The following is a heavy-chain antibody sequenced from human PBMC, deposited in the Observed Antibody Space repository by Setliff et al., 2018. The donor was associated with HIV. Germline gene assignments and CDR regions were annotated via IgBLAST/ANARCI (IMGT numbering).Heavy chain of an antibody. J-gene: IGHJ3*02. D-gene: IGHD1-1*01. Sequence: SETLSLTCTVPGGSINRSNYYWGWIRQPPGKGLEWIGSMYPNGRTYYNPSVKSRVTISVDTSKNQFFLKLSSVTAADTAMYYCATPHREREDDAFDIWGQGTKVTVSS. V-gene: IGHV4-39*01. CDR1: GGSINRSNYY. CDR3: ATPHREREDDAFDI. CDR2: MYPNGRT.